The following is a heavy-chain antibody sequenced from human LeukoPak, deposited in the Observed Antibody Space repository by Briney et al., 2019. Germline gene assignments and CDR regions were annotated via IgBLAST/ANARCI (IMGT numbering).Heavy chain of an antibody. CDR2: ISGGGGST. J-gene: IGHJ4*02. D-gene: IGHD2-2*01. Sequence: PGGSLRLSCAASGFTLTTYAMSWFRQAPGKGLEWVSGISGGGGSTYYADSVKGRFTISRDTSKNTLYLQINSLRAEDTAVYYCAKSRGLSTSGPAYDYWGQGTLVTVSS. V-gene: IGHV3-23*01. CDR1: GFTLTTYA. CDR3: AKSRGLSTSGPAYDY.